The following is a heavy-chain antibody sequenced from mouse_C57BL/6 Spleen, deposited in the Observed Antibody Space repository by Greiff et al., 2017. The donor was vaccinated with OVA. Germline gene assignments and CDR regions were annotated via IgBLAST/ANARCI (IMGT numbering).Heavy chain of an antibody. CDR3: AMRGYGRHYAMDY. CDR1: GYTFTTYP. D-gene: IGHD1-1*01. V-gene: IGHV1-47*01. CDR2: FHPYNDDT. Sequence: QVQLKESGAELVKPGASVKMSCKASGYTFTTYPIEWMKQNHGKSLEWIGNFHPYNDDTKYNEKFKGKATLTVEKSSSTVYLELSRVPSDDSAVYYCAMRGYGRHYAMDYWGQGTSVTVSS. J-gene: IGHJ4*01.